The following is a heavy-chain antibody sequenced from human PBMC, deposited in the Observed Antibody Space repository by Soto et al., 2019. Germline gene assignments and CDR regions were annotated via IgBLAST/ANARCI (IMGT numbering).Heavy chain of an antibody. CDR2: ISSSRSYM. J-gene: IGHJ4*02. V-gene: IGHV3-21*01. Sequence: GGSLRLSCAASGFTFSSYSMNWVRQAPGKGLEWVSSISSSRSYMYYADSVKGRVTISRDNAKNSLYLQMNSLRAEDTAVYYCARDKFRTYYFDYWGQGTLVTVSS. CDR3: ARDKFRTYYFDY. CDR1: GFTFSSYS.